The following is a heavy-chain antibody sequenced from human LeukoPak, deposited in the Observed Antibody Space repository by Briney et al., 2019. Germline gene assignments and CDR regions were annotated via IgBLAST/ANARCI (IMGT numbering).Heavy chain of an antibody. V-gene: IGHV5-51*01. D-gene: IGHD6-13*01. CDR3: ARRGIAAAGSFDY. CDR1: GYSFTSYW. CDR2: IYPGDSDT. Sequence: GESLKISCKVSGYSFTSYWIGWVRQMPGKGLEWMGIIYPGDSDTRYSPSFQGQVTISADKSVSNAYLQWSSLKASDTAMYYCARRGIAAAGSFDYWGQGTLVTVS. J-gene: IGHJ4*02.